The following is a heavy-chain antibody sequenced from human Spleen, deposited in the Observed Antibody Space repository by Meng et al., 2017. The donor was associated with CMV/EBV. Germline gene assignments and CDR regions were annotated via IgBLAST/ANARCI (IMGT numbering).Heavy chain of an antibody. CDR1: GGSFSGYY. CDR2: INHSGST. J-gene: IGHJ4*02. CDR3: ARGHKQQLRKGFDY. D-gene: IGHD6-13*01. Sequence: SETLSLTCAVYGGSFSGYYWSWIRQPPGKELEWIGEINHSGSTNYNPSLKSRVTLSVDTSKNQFYLRLSSVTAADTDVYYCARGHKQQLRKGFDYWGQGTLVTVSS. V-gene: IGHV4-34*01.